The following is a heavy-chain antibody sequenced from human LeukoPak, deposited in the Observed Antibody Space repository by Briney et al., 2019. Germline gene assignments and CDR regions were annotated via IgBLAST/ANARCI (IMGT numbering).Heavy chain of an antibody. D-gene: IGHD4-17*01. CDR3: ARTTVTTYYFDY. CDR2: INPSGGST. Sequence: ASVKASCKASGYTFTSYYMHWVRQAPGQGLEWMGIINPSGGSTSYAQKFQGRVNMTRDTATSPVYMELSSLRSEDTAVYYCARTTVTTYYFDYWGQGTLVTVSS. CDR1: GYTFTSYY. V-gene: IGHV1-46*01. J-gene: IGHJ4*02.